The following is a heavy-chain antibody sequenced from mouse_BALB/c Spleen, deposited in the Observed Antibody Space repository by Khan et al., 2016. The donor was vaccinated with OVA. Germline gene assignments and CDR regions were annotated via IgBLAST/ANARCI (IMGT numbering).Heavy chain of an antibody. V-gene: IGHV2-6-5*01. CDR2: IWGGGST. Sequence: QVQLKESGPGLVAPSQNLSLTCTASGFSLSDYGVRWIRQPPGKGLEWLGVIWGGGSTYYYSDLKSRLSISKDNFKSQVILKMNSLKSDDTAVFYGATGVWSYYCTLDYWGQGTSVTVSS. CDR1: GFSLSDYG. J-gene: IGHJ4*01. CDR3: ATGVWSYYCTLDY.